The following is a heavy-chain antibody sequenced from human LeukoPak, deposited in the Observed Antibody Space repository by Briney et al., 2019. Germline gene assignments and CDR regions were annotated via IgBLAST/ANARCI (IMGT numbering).Heavy chain of an antibody. V-gene: IGHV4-59*01. J-gene: IGHJ4*02. CDR2: IYYSGST. D-gene: IGHD6-19*01. Sequence: KPSETLSLTCTVSGGSISSYYWSWIRQPPGKGLEWIGYIYYSGSTNYNPSLKSRATISVDTSKNQFSLKLSSVTAADTAVYYCALRDISSGWYYFDYWGQGTLVTVSS. CDR3: ALRDISSGWYYFDY. CDR1: GGSISSYY.